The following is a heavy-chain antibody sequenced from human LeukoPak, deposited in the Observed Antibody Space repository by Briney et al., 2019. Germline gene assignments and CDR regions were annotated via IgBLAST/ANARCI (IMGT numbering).Heavy chain of an antibody. J-gene: IGHJ3*02. CDR2: INGDGRNI. V-gene: IGHV3-74*01. CDR1: GFTFSSYW. D-gene: IGHD5-12*01. Sequence: GGSLRLSCVASGFTFSSYWMHWVRQDPRKGLVWVSRINGDGRNINYADSVRGRFTISRDNAKNTLYLQMNSLRAEDTAVYYCARGQWLRDDAFDIWGQGTMVTVSS. CDR3: ARGQWLRDDAFDI.